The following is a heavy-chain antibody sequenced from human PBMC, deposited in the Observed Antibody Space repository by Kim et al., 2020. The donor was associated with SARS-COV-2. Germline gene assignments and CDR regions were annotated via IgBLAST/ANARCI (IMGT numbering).Heavy chain of an antibody. D-gene: IGHD6-13*01. J-gene: IGHJ6*02. V-gene: IGHV1-18*04. CDR3: ARDVEQQLVLDYYYGMDV. CDR2: ISAYNGNT. Sequence: ASVKVSCKASGYTFTSYGISWVRQAPGQGLEWMGWISAYNGNTNYAQKLQGRVTMTTDTSTSTAYMELRSLRSDDTAVYYCARDVEQQLVLDYYYGMDVWGQGTTVTVSS. CDR1: GYTFTSYG.